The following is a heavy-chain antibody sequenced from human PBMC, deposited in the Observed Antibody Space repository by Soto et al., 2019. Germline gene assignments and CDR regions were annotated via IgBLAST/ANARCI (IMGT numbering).Heavy chain of an antibody. D-gene: IGHD3-3*01. V-gene: IGHV3-48*03. CDR3: ARETLTLFGGVRDNVYARMDV. J-gene: IGHJ6*02. CDR1: GFTFSSYE. Sequence: EVQLEESGGGLVQPGGSLRLSCAASGFTFSSYEMNWVRQVPGKGLQWVSYIGTSETIRYYADSVKGRFTISRDNAKNSLYLQMNSLRAEDTAIYYCARETLTLFGGVRDNVYARMDVWGPGTTVTVSS. CDR2: IGTSETIR.